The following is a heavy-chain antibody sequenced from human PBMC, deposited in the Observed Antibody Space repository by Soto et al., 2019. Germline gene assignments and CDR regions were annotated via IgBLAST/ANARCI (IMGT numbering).Heavy chain of an antibody. CDR2: ISGSGTTI. D-gene: IGHD2-15*01. J-gene: IGHJ4*02. Sequence: GGSLRLSCAASGFTFSSYAMSWVRQAPGKGLEWVSAISGSGTTIYYADSVKGRFTISRDSSKNTLYLQMNSLRAEDTAVYYCVVGRAYCSGGSCHGVSYFDYWGQGTLVTVSS. CDR1: GFTFSSYA. CDR3: VVGRAYCSGGSCHGVSYFDY. V-gene: IGHV3-23*01.